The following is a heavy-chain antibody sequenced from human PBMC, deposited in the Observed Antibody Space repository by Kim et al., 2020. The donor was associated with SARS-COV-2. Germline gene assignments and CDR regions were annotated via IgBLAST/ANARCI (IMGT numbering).Heavy chain of an antibody. Sequence: GGSLRLSCAASGFTFSSYSMNWVRQAPGKGLEWVSSISSSSSYIYYADSVKGRFTISRDNAKNSLYLQMNSLRAEDTAVYYCATIEEYYYDSSGYSPEFGADYWGQGTLVTVSS. CDR2: ISSSSSYI. CDR3: ATIEEYYYDSSGYSPEFGADY. V-gene: IGHV3-21*01. J-gene: IGHJ4*02. D-gene: IGHD3-22*01. CDR1: GFTFSSYS.